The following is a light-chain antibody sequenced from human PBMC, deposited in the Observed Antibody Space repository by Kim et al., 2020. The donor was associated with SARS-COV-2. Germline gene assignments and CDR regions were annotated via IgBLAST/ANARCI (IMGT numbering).Light chain of an antibody. CDR3: QHYGSSLLT. CDR2: DAS. CDR1: QSFNTNY. V-gene: IGKV3-20*01. J-gene: IGKJ4*01. Sequence: EIVLTQSPGTLSLSPGEGATLSCRASQSFNTNYLAWYQQKPGQTPRLLIYDASTRATGIPDRFSGSGSGTDFTLTISRLEAEDFAVYYCQHYGSSLLTFGGGTKLEI.